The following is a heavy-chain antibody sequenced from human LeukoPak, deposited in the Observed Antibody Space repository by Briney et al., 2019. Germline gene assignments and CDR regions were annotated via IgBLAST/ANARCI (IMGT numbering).Heavy chain of an antibody. D-gene: IGHD5-24*01. CDR2: MNPNSGNT. CDR1: GYTFTNYD. Sequence: ASVKVSCKASGYTFTNYDINWVRQATGQGLEWMGWMNPNSGNTGYAQKFQGRVTITRNTSISTAYMELSSLRSEDTAVYYCASRRDGYDLDDAFDIWGQGTMVTVSS. CDR3: ASRRDGYDLDDAFDI. J-gene: IGHJ3*02. V-gene: IGHV1-8*03.